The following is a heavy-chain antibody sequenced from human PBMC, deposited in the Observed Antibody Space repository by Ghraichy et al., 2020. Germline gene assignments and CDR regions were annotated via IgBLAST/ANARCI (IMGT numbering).Heavy chain of an antibody. D-gene: IGHD3-22*01. J-gene: IGHJ4*02. CDR2: ISWNSGSI. Sequence: GGSLRLSCAASGFTFDDFAMHWVRQAPGKGLEWVSGISWNSGSIGYADSVKGRFTISRDNAKNSLYLQMNSLRAEDTALYYCAKAGVSYYDSSGYYYRNWGQGTLVTVSS. CDR3: AKAGVSYYDSSGYYYRN. CDR1: GFTFDDFA. V-gene: IGHV3-9*01.